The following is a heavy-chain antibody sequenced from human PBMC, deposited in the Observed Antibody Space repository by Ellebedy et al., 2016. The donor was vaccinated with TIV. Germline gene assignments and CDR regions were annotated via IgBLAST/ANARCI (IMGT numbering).Heavy chain of an antibody. D-gene: IGHD3-10*01. Sequence: MPSETLSLTCTVSGGSISSSSNYWGWIRQPPGKGLEWIGSIYYSGSTYYNPSLKSRGTISVDTSKNQFSLKLSSVTAADTALYYCARGLLGSDALDIWGQGTMVTVSS. CDR2: IYYSGST. CDR3: ARGLLGSDALDI. CDR1: GGSISSSSNY. J-gene: IGHJ3*02. V-gene: IGHV4-39*01.